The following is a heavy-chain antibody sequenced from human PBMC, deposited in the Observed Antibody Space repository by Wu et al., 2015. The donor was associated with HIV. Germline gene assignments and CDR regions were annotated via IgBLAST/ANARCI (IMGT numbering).Heavy chain of an antibody. J-gene: IGHJ5*02. D-gene: IGHD6-13*01. Sequence: QVQLVQSGAEVKKPGASVKVSCEASGYTFSDFYIHWVRQAPGQGLEWMGWINPKTGNTDYSRNFRGRVTLTRDTSISTAYMDLSGLKSDDTAIFYXARGSLSSSWFPRGWFVPWGQGTLVTVS. CDR3: ARGSLSSSWFPRGWFVP. CDR1: GYTFSDFY. CDR2: INPKTGNT. V-gene: IGHV1-2*02.